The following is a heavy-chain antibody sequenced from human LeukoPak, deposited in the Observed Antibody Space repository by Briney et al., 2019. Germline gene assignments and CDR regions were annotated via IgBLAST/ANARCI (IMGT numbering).Heavy chain of an antibody. CDR3: ARDCTNGVCYPHFQH. Sequence: GGSLRLSCAAPGFTFSSYAMHWVRQAPGKGLEWVAVISYDGSNKYYADSVKGRFTISRDNSKNTLYLQMNCLRAEDTAVYYCARDCTNGVCYPHFQHWGQGTLVTVSS. CDR1: GFTFSSYA. J-gene: IGHJ1*01. CDR2: ISYDGSNK. V-gene: IGHV3-30*17. D-gene: IGHD2-8*01.